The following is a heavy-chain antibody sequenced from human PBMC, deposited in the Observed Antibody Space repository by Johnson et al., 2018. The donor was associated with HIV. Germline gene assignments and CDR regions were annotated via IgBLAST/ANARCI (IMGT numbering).Heavy chain of an antibody. V-gene: IGHV3-15*01. CDR3: SVYFGTAFDF. CDR2: IKTKTEGGTT. D-gene: IGHD6-25*01. CDR1: GFTISSYA. J-gene: IGHJ3*01. Sequence: MQLVESGGGVVQPGRSLRLSCAASGFTISSYAMHWVRQAPGKGLEWVGRIKTKTEGGTTDYAASVKGRFTTSRDDSKNTLYLQMNSLKTEDTAVYYCSVYFGTAFDFWGQGTMVTVSS.